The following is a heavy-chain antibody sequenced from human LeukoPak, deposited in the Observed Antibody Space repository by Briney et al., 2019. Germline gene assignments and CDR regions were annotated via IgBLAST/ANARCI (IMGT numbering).Heavy chain of an antibody. Sequence: SETLSLTCTVSGGSISSYYWSWIRQPPGRGLEWIGEINHSGSTNYNPSLKSRVTISVDTSKNQFSLKLGSVTAADTAVYYCARATWGSYRYPPHFDYWGQGTLVTVSS. V-gene: IGHV4-34*01. J-gene: IGHJ4*02. CDR2: INHSGST. CDR3: ARATWGSYRYPPHFDY. CDR1: GGSISSYY. D-gene: IGHD3-16*02.